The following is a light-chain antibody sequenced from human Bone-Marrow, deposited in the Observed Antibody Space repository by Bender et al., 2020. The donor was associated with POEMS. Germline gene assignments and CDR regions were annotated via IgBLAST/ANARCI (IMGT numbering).Light chain of an antibody. V-gene: IGLV2-14*03. CDR3: CSYAATSAYV. CDR2: DVT. CDR1: SSDVGGYNY. Sequence: QSALTQPPSASGSPGQSVTISCTGTSSDVGGYNYVSWFQQHPGKAPKLMIYDVTNRPSGISHRFSGSKSGNTASLTISGVQPEDEADYHCCSYAATSAYVFGTGTKVTVL. J-gene: IGLJ1*01.